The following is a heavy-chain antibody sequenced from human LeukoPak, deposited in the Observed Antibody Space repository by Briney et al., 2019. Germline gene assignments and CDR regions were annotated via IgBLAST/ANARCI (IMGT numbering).Heavy chain of an antibody. Sequence: PGGSLRLSCVASGFTFSIYGMNWVRQAPGKGLEWVSYISYGGTTIYYADSVKGRFTISRDNAMSSLYLQMNSLRAEDTAVYYCGRGHWGLDYWGQGTLVTVSS. J-gene: IGHJ4*02. CDR1: GFTFSIYG. D-gene: IGHD7-27*01. CDR3: GRGHWGLDY. CDR2: ISYGGTTI. V-gene: IGHV3-48*04.